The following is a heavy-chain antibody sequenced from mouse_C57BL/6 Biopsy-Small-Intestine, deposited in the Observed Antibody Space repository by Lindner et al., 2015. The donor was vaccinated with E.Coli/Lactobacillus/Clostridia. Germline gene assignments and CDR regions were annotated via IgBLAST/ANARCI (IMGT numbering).Heavy chain of an antibody. Sequence: VQLQESGPELVKPGASVKMSCKASGYRFTSYVIHRVKQKPGQGLEWIGYINPYNDGTKYNEKFKGKATLTSDKSSSTAYMELSSLTSEDSAVYYCAREFYDGHSPYYYAMDFWGQGTSVTVSS. CDR3: AREFYDGHSPYYYAMDF. D-gene: IGHD2-3*01. J-gene: IGHJ4*01. V-gene: IGHV1-14*01. CDR2: INPYNDGT. CDR1: GYRFTSYV.